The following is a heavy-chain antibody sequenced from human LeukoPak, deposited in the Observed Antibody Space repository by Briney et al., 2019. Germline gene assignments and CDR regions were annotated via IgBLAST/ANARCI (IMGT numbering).Heavy chain of an antibody. CDR1: GYTFTSYG. D-gene: IGHD3-22*01. V-gene: IGHV1-18*01. J-gene: IGHJ4*02. CDR2: ISAYNGNT. CDR3: ASRRSDSSGLDY. Sequence: ASVKVSCMASGYTFTSYGISWVRQAPGQGLEWMGWISAYNGNTNYARKLQGRVTLTTDTSTSTAYMELRSLRSDDTAVYYCASRRSDSSGLDYWGQGTLVTVSS.